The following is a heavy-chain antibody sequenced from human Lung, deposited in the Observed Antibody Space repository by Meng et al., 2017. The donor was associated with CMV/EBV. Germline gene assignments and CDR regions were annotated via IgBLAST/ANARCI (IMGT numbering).Heavy chain of an antibody. CDR3: ARDFSLYRTSGVQ. D-gene: IGHD2-8*01. CDR1: GFTCSTCG. Sequence: EVQLLESGGGLVQPGGSLRLSGLASGFTCSTCGMSWLRQAPGTGLEWVSGLSASGTYEHYADSVKGRFAISRDKSKNPLSLQLHSLRAEDTAVYYCARDFSLYRTSGVQWGQGT. V-gene: IGHV3-23*01. CDR2: LSASGTYE. J-gene: IGHJ4*02.